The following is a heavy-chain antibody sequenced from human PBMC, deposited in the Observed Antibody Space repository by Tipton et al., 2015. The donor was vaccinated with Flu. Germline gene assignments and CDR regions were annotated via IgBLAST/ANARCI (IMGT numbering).Heavy chain of an antibody. CDR1: GFTFDDYG. J-gene: IGHJ4*02. CDR2: INWNGGTT. Sequence: SLRLSCAASGFTFDDYGMSWVRQAPGKGLEWVSGINWNGGTTGYADSVKGRFISSRDNAKNSLSLQMNSLRAEDTALYFCARDRTRLASPLDYWGQGTLVTVSS. V-gene: IGHV3-20*04. D-gene: IGHD3-16*01. CDR3: ARDRTRLASPLDY.